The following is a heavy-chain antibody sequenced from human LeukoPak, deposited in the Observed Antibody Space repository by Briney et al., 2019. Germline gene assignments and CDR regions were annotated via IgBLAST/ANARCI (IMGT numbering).Heavy chain of an antibody. CDR2: ISSGGYTT. CDR1: GFTFSSHD. V-gene: IGHV3-48*03. D-gene: IGHD3-10*01. CDR3: AREGSSYAPSEPFYFDY. Sequence: GGSLRLSCTDSGFTFSSHDMNWVRQAPGKGLEWVSYISSGGYTTRYAGSVKGRFTISRDNAKNSLYLQMNSLKAEDTAVYYCAREGSSYAPSEPFYFDYWGQGTLVTVSS. J-gene: IGHJ4*02.